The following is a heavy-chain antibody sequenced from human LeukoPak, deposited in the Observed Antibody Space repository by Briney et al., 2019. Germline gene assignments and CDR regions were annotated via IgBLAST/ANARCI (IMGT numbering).Heavy chain of an antibody. D-gene: IGHD2-15*01. Sequence: SVKVSCKASGYTFTSYGISWVRQAPGQGLEWMGGIIPIFGTANYAQKFQGRVTITADESTSTAYMELSSLRSEDTAVYYCARGAGRAGVGWFDPWGQGTLVTVSS. CDR3: ARGAGRAGVGWFDP. CDR2: IIPIFGTA. J-gene: IGHJ5*02. CDR1: GYTFTSYG. V-gene: IGHV1-69*13.